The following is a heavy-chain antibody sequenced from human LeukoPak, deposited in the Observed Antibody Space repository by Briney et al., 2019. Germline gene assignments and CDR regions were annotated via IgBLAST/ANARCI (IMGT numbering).Heavy chain of an antibody. Sequence: GGSLRLSCAASGFTVSSNYMSWVRQAPGKGLEWVAVTWYDGRNNYYAASVKGRFTISRDDSKTTVYLLMNSLRAEDTAVYYCAREVAPLYFHYGMDVWGEGTTVTVSS. CDR1: GFTVSSNY. CDR2: TWYDGRNN. D-gene: IGHD2-21*01. V-gene: IGHV3-33*08. J-gene: IGHJ6*01. CDR3: AREVAPLYFHYGMDV.